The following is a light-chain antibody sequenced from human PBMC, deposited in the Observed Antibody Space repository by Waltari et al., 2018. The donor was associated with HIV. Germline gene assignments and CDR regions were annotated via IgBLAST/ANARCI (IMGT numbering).Light chain of an antibody. CDR3: QSYDSSLSVWV. V-gene: IGLV1-40*01. Sequence: QSVLTQPPSVSGAPGQRVTISCTGSSSNIGAGYDVHWYQQIPGTAPKLLICGNSHRPSGVPDRFSGSKSGTSASLAITGLQAEDEADYYCQSYDSSLSVWVFGGGTKLTVL. CDR1: SSNIGAGYD. CDR2: GNS. J-gene: IGLJ3*02.